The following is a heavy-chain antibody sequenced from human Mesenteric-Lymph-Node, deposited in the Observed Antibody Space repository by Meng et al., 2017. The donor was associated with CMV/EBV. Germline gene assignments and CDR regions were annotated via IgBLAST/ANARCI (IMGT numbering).Heavy chain of an antibody. J-gene: IGHJ5*01. V-gene: IGHV3-30-3*01. D-gene: IGHD1-26*01. Sequence: GESLKISCAASGFTFSSYAMHWVRQAPGKGLEWVAVISYDGSNKYYADSVKGRFTISRDNSKNTLYLQMNSLRAEDTAVYYCARDLGIVGHNWGYWFDSWGQGTLVTVSS. CDR3: ARDLGIVGHNWGYWFDS. CDR2: ISYDGSNK. CDR1: GFTFSSYA.